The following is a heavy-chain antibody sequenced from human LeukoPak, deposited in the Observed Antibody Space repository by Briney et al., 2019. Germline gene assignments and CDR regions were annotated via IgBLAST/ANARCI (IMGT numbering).Heavy chain of an antibody. CDR3: ARHPGGYSYGYYYYYGMDV. D-gene: IGHD5-18*01. Sequence: QASETLSLTCTVSGGSISSYYWSWIRQPPGKGLEWVGYIYYSGSTNYNPSLKSRVTISVDTSKNQFSLKLSSVTAADTAVYYCARHPGGYSYGYYYYYGMDVWGQGTTVTVSS. CDR2: IYYSGST. V-gene: IGHV4-59*08. J-gene: IGHJ6*02. CDR1: GGSISSYY.